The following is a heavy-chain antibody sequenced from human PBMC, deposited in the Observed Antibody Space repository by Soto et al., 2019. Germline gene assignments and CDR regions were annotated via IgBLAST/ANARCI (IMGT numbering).Heavy chain of an antibody. V-gene: IGHV1-18*01. J-gene: IGHJ3*02. Sequence: QLQLVQSGAEVKKPGASVKVSCKASGYTFTNYGIIWVRQAPGQGLEWMGWISGYNDNTKYAQELQDRATMTTDTSTSTAYMELRSLRSDDTAVYYCARAHRTDVYALDTWGQGTMVTVPS. CDR3: ARAHRTDVYALDT. CDR2: ISGYNDNT. D-gene: IGHD2-8*01. CDR1: GYTFTNYG.